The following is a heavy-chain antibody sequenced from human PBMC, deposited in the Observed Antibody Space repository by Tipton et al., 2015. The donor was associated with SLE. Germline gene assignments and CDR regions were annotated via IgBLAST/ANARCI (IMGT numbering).Heavy chain of an antibody. CDR1: GFIFDDFA. CDR2: IGWAGDNT. CDR3: AKVVSGSSYYMDV. V-gene: IGHV3-43D*03. J-gene: IGHJ6*03. D-gene: IGHD2-21*01. Sequence: SLRLSCAASGFIFDDFAMHWVRQPPGKGLEWVALIGWAGDNTYYADSVKGRFTISRDNGRNPLYLQMNSLRAEDTALYYCAKVVSGSSYYMDVWGKGTTVTVSS.